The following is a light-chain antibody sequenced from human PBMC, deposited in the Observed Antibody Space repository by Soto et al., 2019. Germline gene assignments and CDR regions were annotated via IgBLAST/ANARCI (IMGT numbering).Light chain of an antibody. J-gene: IGKJ1*01. CDR3: QQYHSSPLT. V-gene: IGKV3-20*01. CDR2: GAS. CDR1: QSVTSSY. Sequence: EIVLTQSAGTLSLSPGERATLSCRASQSVTSSYLAWYQQKPGQAPRRLIYGASIRATGIPDRFSGSGSGTDFTLTISRLEPEDFALYFCQQYHSSPLTFGQGTKADIK.